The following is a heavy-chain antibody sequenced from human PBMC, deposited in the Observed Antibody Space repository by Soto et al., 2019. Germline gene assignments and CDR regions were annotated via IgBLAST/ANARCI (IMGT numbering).Heavy chain of an antibody. CDR1: GYSFTSYW. CDR2: IYPGDSDT. V-gene: IGHV5-51*01. J-gene: IGHJ6*02. CDR3: ARNPSDTAMGYYYYYGMDV. D-gene: IGHD5-18*01. Sequence: GESLKISCKGSGYSFTSYWIVWVRQMPGKGLEWMGIIYPGDSDTRYSPSFQGQVTISADKSISTAYLQWSSLKASDTAMYYCARNPSDTAMGYYYYYGMDVWGQGTTVTVSS.